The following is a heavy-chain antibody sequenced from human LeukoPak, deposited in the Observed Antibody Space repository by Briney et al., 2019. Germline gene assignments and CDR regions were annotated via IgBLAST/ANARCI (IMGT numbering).Heavy chain of an antibody. Sequence: NPSETLSLTCTVSGDSVTSGGYFWTWIRQHPGKGLEWNGYISNSGTTSYNPSLKSRVSISVDTSNNPFSLRLSSVTAADTAVYYCARDVVVTSSPDAFDIWGQGTMVTVSS. J-gene: IGHJ3*02. CDR3: ARDVVVTSSPDAFDI. D-gene: IGHD2-21*02. V-gene: IGHV4-31*03. CDR2: ISNSGTT. CDR1: GDSVTSGGYF.